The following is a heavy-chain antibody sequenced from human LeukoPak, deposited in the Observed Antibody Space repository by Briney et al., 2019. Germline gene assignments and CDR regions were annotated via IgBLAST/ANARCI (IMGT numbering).Heavy chain of an antibody. CDR2: IYHSGST. CDR1: GGSISSSNW. CDR3: ATDGTQQNLLWFGE. J-gene: IGHJ4*02. Sequence: PSGTLSLTCAVSGGSISSSNWWSWVRQPAGKGLEWIGEIYHSGSTNYNPSLKSRVTISVDKSKNQFSLKLSSVTAADTAVYYCATDGTQQNLLWFGEWGQGTLVTVSS. D-gene: IGHD3-10*01. V-gene: IGHV4-4*02.